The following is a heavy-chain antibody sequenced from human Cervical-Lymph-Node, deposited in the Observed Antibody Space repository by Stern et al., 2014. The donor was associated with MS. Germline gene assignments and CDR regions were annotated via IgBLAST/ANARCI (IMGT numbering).Heavy chain of an antibody. CDR2: MNPNNANT. CDR3: VRGGFSYGYGLDA. V-gene: IGHV1-8*01. Sequence: QMQLGQSGSQVRKPGASVKVSCQASGYTFINYDIFWVRQATGQGLEWMGWMNPNNANTGHAQKFQGRVTMTRNTSISTAYMELSSLRSDDTAVYYCVRGGFSYGYGLDAWGQGTAVIVSS. D-gene: IGHD5-18*01. CDR1: GYTFINYD. J-gene: IGHJ6*02.